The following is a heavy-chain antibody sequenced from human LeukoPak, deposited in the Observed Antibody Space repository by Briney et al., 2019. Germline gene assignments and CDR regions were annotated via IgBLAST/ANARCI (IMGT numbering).Heavy chain of an antibody. CDR1: GGSISSYY. V-gene: IGHV4-59*01. D-gene: IGHD3-3*01. Sequence: PSETLSLTCTVSGGSISSYYWSWIRQPPGKGLEWIGYIYYSGSTNYNPSLKSRVTISVDTSKNQFPLKLSSVTAADTAVYYCARGYYDFWSGYYTIDYYYYMDVWGKGTTVTVSS. CDR2: IYYSGST. CDR3: ARGYYDFWSGYYTIDYYYYMDV. J-gene: IGHJ6*03.